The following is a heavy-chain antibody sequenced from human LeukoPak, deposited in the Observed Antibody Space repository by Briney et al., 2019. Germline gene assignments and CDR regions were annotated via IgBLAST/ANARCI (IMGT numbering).Heavy chain of an antibody. CDR1: GYTFTSYG. CDR3: ARAQYYYDSSGYYYAGNFDY. V-gene: IGHV1-18*01. CDR2: ISAYNGNT. D-gene: IGHD3-22*01. J-gene: IGHJ4*02. Sequence: ASVKVSCKASGYTFTSYGISWVRQAPGQGLEWMGWISAYNGNTNYAQKLQGRVTMTTGTSTSTAYMELRSLRSDDTAVYYCARAQYYYDSSGYYYAGNFDYWGQGTLVTVSS.